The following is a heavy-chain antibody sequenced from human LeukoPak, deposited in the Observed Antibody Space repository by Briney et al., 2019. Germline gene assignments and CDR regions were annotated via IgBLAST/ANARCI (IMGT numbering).Heavy chain of an antibody. CDR2: IYYSGST. CDR1: GGSISSSSYY. J-gene: IGHJ4*02. D-gene: IGHD5-18*01. V-gene: IGHV4-39*01. Sequence: PSETLSLTCTVSGGSISSSSYYWGWIRQPPGKGLEWIGSIYYSGSTYYNPSLKSRVTISVDTSKNQFSLKLSSVTAADTAVYYCARQSIQLWPDYFDYWGQGTLVTVSS. CDR3: ARQSIQLWPDYFDY.